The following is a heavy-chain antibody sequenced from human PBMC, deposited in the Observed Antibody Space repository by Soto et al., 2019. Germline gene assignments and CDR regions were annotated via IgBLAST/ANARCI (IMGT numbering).Heavy chain of an antibody. CDR2: IWYDGSNK. J-gene: IGHJ6*02. V-gene: IGHV3-33*01. Sequence: QVQLVESGGGVVQPGRSLRLSCAASGFTFSSYGMHWVRQAPGKGMEWVAVIWYDGSNKYYADSVKGRFTISRDNSKNTLYLQMNSLRAEDTAVYYCARVLAGMDVWGQGTTVTVSS. CDR1: GFTFSSYG. D-gene: IGHD3-3*02. CDR3: ARVLAGMDV.